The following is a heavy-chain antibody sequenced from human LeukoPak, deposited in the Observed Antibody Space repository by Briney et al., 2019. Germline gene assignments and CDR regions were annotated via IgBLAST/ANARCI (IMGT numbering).Heavy chain of an antibody. V-gene: IGHV4-31*03. CDR3: ARTITIFGALGYFDY. D-gene: IGHD3-3*01. Sequence: SQTLSLTCTVSGTSISSGAYSGSWVRQHPGKGLEWIAYIYYSGNTYYNPSPKRRVTISVDTSKNQFSLKLSSVTAADTAVYYCARTITIFGALGYFDYWGQGTLVTVSS. CDR2: IYYSGNT. J-gene: IGHJ4*02. CDR1: GTSISSGAYS.